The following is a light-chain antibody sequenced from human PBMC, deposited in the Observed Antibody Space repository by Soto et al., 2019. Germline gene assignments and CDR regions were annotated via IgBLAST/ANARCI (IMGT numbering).Light chain of an antibody. V-gene: IGKV1-6*01. J-gene: IGKJ5*01. Sequence: IQMTQSPSSLSASVGDRVTITCRASQDIRDELGWYPQKAGKAPNLLISAASRLQSGVPSRFSGRGSGTDFTLTISSLQPEDFATYYCLQDYDYTRTFGQGTGLEIK. CDR1: QDIRDE. CDR3: LQDYDYTRT. CDR2: AAS.